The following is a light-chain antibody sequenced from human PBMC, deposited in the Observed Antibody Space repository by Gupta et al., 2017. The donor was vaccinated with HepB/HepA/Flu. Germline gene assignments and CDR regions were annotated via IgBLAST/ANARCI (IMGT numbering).Light chain of an antibody. J-gene: IGKJ1*01. CDR2: GAS. Sequence: EIVMTQSPATLSVSPGERVSLSCRASQSVSKNLAWYQQKPGQAPRLLIYGASTGATGIPARFSGSGSGTEFTLTISSLQSEDFAVYYCQQDNNWPRTFGQGTKVEIK. CDR1: QSVSKN. CDR3: QQDNNWPRT. V-gene: IGKV3-15*01.